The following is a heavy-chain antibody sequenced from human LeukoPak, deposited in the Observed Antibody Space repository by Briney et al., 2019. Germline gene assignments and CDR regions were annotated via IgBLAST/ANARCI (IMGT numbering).Heavy chain of an antibody. J-gene: IGHJ6*02. CDR2: INSDGTST. V-gene: IGHV3-74*01. CDR3: ARGLDYYAMDV. Sequence: GGSLRLSCAASGFTFSAYWMHWVRQAPGKGLLWVSRINSDGTSTNYADSVRGRFTISRDNAKTTLYLQMKSLRADDTAVYYCARGLDYYAMDVWGQGTTVAVSS. CDR1: GFTFSAYW.